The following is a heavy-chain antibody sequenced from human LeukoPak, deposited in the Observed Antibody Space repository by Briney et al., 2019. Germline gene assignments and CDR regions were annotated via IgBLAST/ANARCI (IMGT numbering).Heavy chain of an antibody. V-gene: IGHV3-11*04. CDR1: GFTVSSNY. CDR3: ARDRDYRQFDY. CDR2: ISSSGSTI. J-gene: IGHJ4*02. Sequence: GGSLRLSCAASGFTVSSNYMSWVRQAPGKGLEWVSYISSSGSTIYYADSVKGRFTISRDNAKNTLYLQMNSLRAKDTAVYYCARDRDYRQFDYWGQGTLVTVSS. D-gene: IGHD4/OR15-4a*01.